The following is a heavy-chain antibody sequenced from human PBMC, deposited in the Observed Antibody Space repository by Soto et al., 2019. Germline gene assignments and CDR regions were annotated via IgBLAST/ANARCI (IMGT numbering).Heavy chain of an antibody. CDR3: ARGGSGWHRRAYGMDV. J-gene: IGHJ6*02. D-gene: IGHD6-19*01. Sequence: GESLKISCKGSGYSFTSYWISWVRQMPGKGLEWMGRIDPSDSYTNYSPSFQGHVTISADKSISTAYLQWSSLKASDTAMYYCARGGSGWHRRAYGMDVWGQGTTVTVSS. V-gene: IGHV5-10-1*01. CDR2: IDPSDSYT. CDR1: GYSFTSYW.